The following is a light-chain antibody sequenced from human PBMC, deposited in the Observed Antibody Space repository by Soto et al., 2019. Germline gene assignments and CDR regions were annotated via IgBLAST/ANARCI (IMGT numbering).Light chain of an antibody. Sequence: DIQMTQSPSPLSASVGDRVTITCRASQGISTYLAWYQQKPGKVPQLLIYAASTLQSGVPSRFSGSGSGTVFTLTISSLQPEDVATYYCQKYDSAPRTFGQGTKVEIK. V-gene: IGKV1-27*01. CDR1: QGISTY. J-gene: IGKJ1*01. CDR3: QKYDSAPRT. CDR2: AAS.